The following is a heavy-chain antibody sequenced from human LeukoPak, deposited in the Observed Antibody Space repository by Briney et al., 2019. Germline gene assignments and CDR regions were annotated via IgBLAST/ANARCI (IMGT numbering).Heavy chain of an antibody. CDR3: ARGVPDTAMVLYYFDY. J-gene: IGHJ4*02. D-gene: IGHD5-18*01. V-gene: IGHV4-34*01. Sequence: SETLSLTCAVYGGSFSGYYWSWIRQPPGKGLEGIGEINHSGSTNYNPSLKSRVTISVDTSKNQFSLKLSSVTAADTAVYYCARGVPDTAMVLYYFDYWGQGTLVTVSS. CDR1: GGSFSGYY. CDR2: INHSGST.